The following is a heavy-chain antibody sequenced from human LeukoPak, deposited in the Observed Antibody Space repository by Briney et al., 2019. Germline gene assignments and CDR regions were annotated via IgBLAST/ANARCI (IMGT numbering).Heavy chain of an antibody. CDR2: IYYSGST. Sequence: SETLSLTCTVSGGSLTYYYWSWIRQPPGKGLEYIGYIYYSGSTDYNPSLKSRVTISVDASRNNFSLKLSSVTAADTAVYYCAGAGPRRDGYNLDYWGQGTLVTVSP. V-gene: IGHV4-59*01. J-gene: IGHJ4*02. CDR1: GGSLTYYY. D-gene: IGHD5-24*01. CDR3: AGAGPRRDGYNLDY.